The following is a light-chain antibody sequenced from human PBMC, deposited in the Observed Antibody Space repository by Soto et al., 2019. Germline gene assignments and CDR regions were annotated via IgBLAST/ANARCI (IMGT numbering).Light chain of an antibody. V-gene: IGKV3-11*01. CDR3: QQPNYWLT. CDR1: QSISAS. Sequence: EIVLTQSPATLSLSPGDRATLSCRASQSISASFAWYQQKPGQAPRLLVYDTSNRATGVPARFRGSGSGTDFTLTITSLEPEDFATYYCQQPNYWLTFGGGTKVEFK. CDR2: DTS. J-gene: IGKJ4*01.